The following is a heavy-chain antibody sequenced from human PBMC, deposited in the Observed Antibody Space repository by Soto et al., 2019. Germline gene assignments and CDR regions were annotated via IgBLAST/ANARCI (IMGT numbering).Heavy chain of an antibody. J-gene: IGHJ4*02. CDR2: IYYSGST. D-gene: IGHD6-13*01. Sequence: GGSMRLSCAASGFTFSSYVMSWVRQAPGKGLEWIGSIYYSGSTYYNPSLKSRVTISADKSISTAYLQWSSLKASDTAMYYCARLQAAAGDNHLTFDYWGQGTLVTVSS. V-gene: IGHV5-10-1*01. CDR3: ARLQAAAGDNHLTFDY. CDR1: GFTFSSYV.